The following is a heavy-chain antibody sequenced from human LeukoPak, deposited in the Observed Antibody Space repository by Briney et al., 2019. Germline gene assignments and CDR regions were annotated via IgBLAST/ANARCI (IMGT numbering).Heavy chain of an antibody. CDR1: GGSISSYY. V-gene: IGHV4-59*12. J-gene: IGHJ4*02. CDR3: ARDTYSNYDYGY. Sequence: SETLSLTCTVSGGSISSYYWSWIRQPPGKGLEWIGYIYHSGSTYYNPSLKSRVTISVDRSKNQFSLKLSSVTAADTAVYYCARDTYSNYDYGYWGQGTLVTVSS. CDR2: IYHSGST. D-gene: IGHD4-11*01.